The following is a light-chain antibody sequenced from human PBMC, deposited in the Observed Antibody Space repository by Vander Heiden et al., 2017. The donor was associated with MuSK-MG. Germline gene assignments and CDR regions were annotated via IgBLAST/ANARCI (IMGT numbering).Light chain of an antibody. Sequence: DIQMTQSPSSLSASVGDRVTITCRASQSINSYLNWYQQKAGKAPKLLIYGASSWQRGVPSRFSGSGYGTDFTRTISSRQLEDFAAYYCQQNYENPPRTFGQGTKVEIK. CDR3: QQNYENPPRT. CDR2: GAS. J-gene: IGKJ1*01. CDR1: QSINSY. V-gene: IGKV1-39*01.